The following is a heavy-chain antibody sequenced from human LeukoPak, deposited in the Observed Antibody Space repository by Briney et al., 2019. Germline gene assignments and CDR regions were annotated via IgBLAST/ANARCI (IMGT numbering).Heavy chain of an antibody. J-gene: IGHJ4*02. Sequence: SETLSLTCAVYGGSFSGYYWSWIRQPPGKGLEWIGEINHSGSTNYNPSLKSRVTISVDTSKSQFSLKLSSVTAADTAVYYCARGWRPVVVVPAAFLDYWGQGTLVTVSS. CDR1: GGSFSGYY. V-gene: IGHV4-34*01. CDR2: INHSGST. CDR3: ARGWRPVVVVPAAFLDY. D-gene: IGHD2-2*01.